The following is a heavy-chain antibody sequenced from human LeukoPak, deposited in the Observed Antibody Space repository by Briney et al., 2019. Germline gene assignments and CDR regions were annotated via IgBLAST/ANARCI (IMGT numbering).Heavy chain of an antibody. CDR2: IYYSGST. CDR1: GGSISSSSYY. J-gene: IGHJ6*03. V-gene: IGHV4-39*07. D-gene: IGHD3-3*01. CDR3: ARVLRFLEWYTTYYNMDV. Sequence: SETLSLTCTVSGGSISSSSYYWGWIRQPPGKGLEWIGSIYYSGSTYYNPSLKSRVTISVDTSKNQFSLKLSSVTAADTAVYYCARVLRFLEWYTTYYNMDVWGKGTTVTVSS.